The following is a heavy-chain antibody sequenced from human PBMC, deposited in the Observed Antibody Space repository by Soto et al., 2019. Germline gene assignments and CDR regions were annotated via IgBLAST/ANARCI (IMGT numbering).Heavy chain of an antibody. CDR1: SDTVWICGFY. CDR3: ARLDLFHSSSWGNYFDY. J-gene: IGHJ4*02. D-gene: IGHD6-13*01. Sequence: PSGTLALTCTVSSDTVWICGFYGCWIRQPPGKGLEWIGSIYYSGSTYYNPSLKSRVTISVDTSKNQFSLKLSSVTAADTAVYYCARLDLFHSSSWGNYFDYWGQGTLVTVSS. CDR2: IYYSGST. V-gene: IGHV4-39*01.